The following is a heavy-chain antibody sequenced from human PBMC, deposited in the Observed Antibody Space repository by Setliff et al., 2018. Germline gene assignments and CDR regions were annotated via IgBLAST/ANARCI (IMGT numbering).Heavy chain of an antibody. V-gene: IGHV4-4*07. D-gene: IGHD6-19*01. CDR2: IYIGGSA. J-gene: IGHJ6*03. CDR1: GGSISSYY. Sequence: PSETLSLTCTVSGGSISSYYWSWIRHPAGKGLEWIGHIYIGGSANYNPSLKSRVTMSIDTSKNQFSLKLNSVTAADMAVYYCAREQWLGPPGYYYMDVWAKGTTVTVSS. CDR3: AREQWLGPPGYYYMDV.